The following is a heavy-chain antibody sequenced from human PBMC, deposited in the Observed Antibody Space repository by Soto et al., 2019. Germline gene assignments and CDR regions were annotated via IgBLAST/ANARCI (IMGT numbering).Heavy chain of an antibody. V-gene: IGHV4-39*02. CDR3: FFQAEDGIRDVRSVSAFLLNRSSDL. CDR2: IYYTGST. Sequence: PGKGLEWIGSIYYTGSTNYNTSLKSRVTISADTSKNHFSLSLSSVTAADTAVYYFFFQAEDGIRDVRSVSAFLLNRSSDL. J-gene: IGHJ2*01. D-gene: IGHD3-10*02.